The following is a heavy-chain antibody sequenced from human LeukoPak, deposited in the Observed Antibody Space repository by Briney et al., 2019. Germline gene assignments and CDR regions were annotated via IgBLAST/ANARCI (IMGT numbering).Heavy chain of an antibody. CDR2: IYYSGST. CDR3: ARVKARNGIAARRDYYYYGLDV. CDR1: GGSISSYY. D-gene: IGHD6-6*01. V-gene: IGHV4-59*01. Sequence: SETLSLTCTVSGGSISSYYWSWIRQPPGKGLEWIGYIYYSGSTKYNPSLKSRVTISVDTSKNQFSLKLSSVTAAVTAVYYCARVKARNGIAARRDYYYYGLDVWGQGTTVTVSS. J-gene: IGHJ6*02.